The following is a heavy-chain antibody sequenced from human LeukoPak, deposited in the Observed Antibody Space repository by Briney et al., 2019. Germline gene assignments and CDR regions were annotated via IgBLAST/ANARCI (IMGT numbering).Heavy chain of an antibody. J-gene: IGHJ4*02. CDR1: GFTLSRYW. CDR2: INSGGSST. CDR3: ARARVFDDSSGYYFDY. Sequence: PGGSLRLSCAASGFTLSRYWMHWVRQAPGKGLVWVSRINSGGSSTSYADSVKGRFTISRDNAKNTLYLQMDSLRAEDTAVYYCARARVFDDSSGYYFDYWGQGTLVTVSS. V-gene: IGHV3-74*01. D-gene: IGHD3-22*01.